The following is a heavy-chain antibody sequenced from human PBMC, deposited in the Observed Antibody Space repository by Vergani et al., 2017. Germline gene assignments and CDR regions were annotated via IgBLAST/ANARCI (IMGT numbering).Heavy chain of an antibody. CDR2: IYYSGST. D-gene: IGHD6-13*01. CDR3: ARHKEQLVPGNYYYYYYMHV. CDR1: GGSIRSTFYY. V-gene: IGHV4-39*01. Sequence: QLQLQESDPGLVKPSETLSLTCTVSGGSIRSTFYYWGWIRQPPGKGLEWIGTIYYSGSTYYNPSLKSRVTISVDMSKNQFSLKLNSVTAADTAVYYCARHKEQLVPGNYYYYYYMHVWGKGTTVTVSS. J-gene: IGHJ6*03.